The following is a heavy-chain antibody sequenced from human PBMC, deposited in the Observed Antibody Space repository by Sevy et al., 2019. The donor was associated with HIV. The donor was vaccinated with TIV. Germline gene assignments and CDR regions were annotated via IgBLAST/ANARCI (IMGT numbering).Heavy chain of an antibody. CDR2: ISGSGRYT. V-gene: IGHV3-23*01. D-gene: IGHD2-15*01. Sequence: GGSLRLPCASSGFTFSTYAMNWVRQAPGKGLEWVSSISGSGRYTYYADSVEGRFTISRDSSKNTLYLQMNSLRADDTAVYYCAKGFCSGGSCPRDYYYYGMDVWGQGTTVTVSS. CDR3: AKGFCSGGSCPRDYYYYGMDV. CDR1: GFTFSTYA. J-gene: IGHJ6*02.